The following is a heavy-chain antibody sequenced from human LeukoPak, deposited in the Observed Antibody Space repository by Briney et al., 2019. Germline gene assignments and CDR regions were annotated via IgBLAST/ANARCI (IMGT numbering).Heavy chain of an antibody. CDR1: GFTFSSYA. Sequence: GGSLRLSCAASGFTFSSYAMSWIRQAPGKGLEWVSAISGSGGSTYYADSVKGRFTISRDNSKNTLYLQMNSLRAEDTAVYYCAKDKYYGSGIDYWGQGTLVTVSS. J-gene: IGHJ4*02. D-gene: IGHD3-10*01. CDR3: AKDKYYGSGIDY. CDR2: ISGSGGST. V-gene: IGHV3-23*01.